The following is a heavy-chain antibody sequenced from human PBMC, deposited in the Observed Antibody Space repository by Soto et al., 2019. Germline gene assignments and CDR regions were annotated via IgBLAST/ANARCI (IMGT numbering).Heavy chain of an antibody. CDR1: GGSISSYY. CDR2: IYYSGST. D-gene: IGHD4-17*01. V-gene: IGHV4-59*08. J-gene: IGHJ2*01. CDR3: ARSDPTRYFDL. Sequence: QVRLQESGPGLVKPTETLSLTCTVSGGSISSYYWSWIRQPPGKGLEWIGYIYYSGSTNYNPSLKSRVTISVDTSKNQFSLKLSSVSAADTAVYYCARSDPTRYFDLWGRGTLVTVSS.